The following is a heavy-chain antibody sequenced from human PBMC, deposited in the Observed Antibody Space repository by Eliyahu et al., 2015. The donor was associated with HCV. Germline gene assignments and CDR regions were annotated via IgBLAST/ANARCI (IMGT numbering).Heavy chain of an antibody. CDR2: ISSSSSYI. D-gene: IGHD3-3*01. J-gene: IGHJ4*02. V-gene: IGHV3-21*01. Sequence: EVQLVESGGGLVKPGGSLRLSCAASGFPFXSYSMTWVRQAPGKGLEWVSSISSSSSYIYYADSVKGRFTISRDDAKNSLYLQMNSLRAEDTAVYYCARDLGRYDFWSGYYSPHFDHWGQGTLVTVSS. CDR3: ARDLGRYDFWSGYYSPHFDH. CDR1: GFPFXSYS.